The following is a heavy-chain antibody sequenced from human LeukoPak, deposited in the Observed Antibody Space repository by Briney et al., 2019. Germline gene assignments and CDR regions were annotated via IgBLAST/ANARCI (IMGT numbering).Heavy chain of an antibody. CDR2: ISVYNDNT. Sequence: AAVSVSRNSSAYTFTIYSYSLVRLAPGQGLGWMGVISVYNDNTNYAQKLQGRVTMTTDPPTSTAYMEQRSLRSDDTAVYHCARDGPGAVGGYASWCFDRWGRGTLVTVSS. J-gene: IGHJ2*01. V-gene: IGHV1-18*01. D-gene: IGHD3-22*01. CDR3: ARDGPGAVGGYASWCFDR. CDR1: AYTFTIYS.